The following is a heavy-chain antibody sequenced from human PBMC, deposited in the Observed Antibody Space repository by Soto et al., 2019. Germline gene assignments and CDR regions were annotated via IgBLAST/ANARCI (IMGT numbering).Heavy chain of an antibody. CDR2: IYYSGST. D-gene: IGHD3-9*01. CDR1: GGSISSYY. CDR3: ARTYYDILTGSPVYYYYYMDV. J-gene: IGHJ6*03. V-gene: IGHV4-59*01. Sequence: SATLSLTCTVSGGSISSYYWSWIRQPPGKGLEWIGYIYYSGSTNYNPSLKSRVTISVDTSKNQFSLKLSSVTAADTAVYYCARTYYDILTGSPVYYYYYMDVWGKGTTVTVSS.